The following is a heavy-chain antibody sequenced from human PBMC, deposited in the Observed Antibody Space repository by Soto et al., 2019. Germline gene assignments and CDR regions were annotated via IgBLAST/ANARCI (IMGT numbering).Heavy chain of an antibody. J-gene: IGHJ4*02. Sequence: PSETLSLTCTVSGGSISSSSYYWGWIRQPPGKGLEWIGSIYYSGSTYYNPSLKSRVTISVDTSKNQFSLKLSSVTAADTAVYYCARQGQWLDFDYWGQGTLVTVSS. D-gene: IGHD6-19*01. CDR3: ARQGQWLDFDY. CDR2: IYYSGST. CDR1: GGSISSSSYY. V-gene: IGHV4-39*01.